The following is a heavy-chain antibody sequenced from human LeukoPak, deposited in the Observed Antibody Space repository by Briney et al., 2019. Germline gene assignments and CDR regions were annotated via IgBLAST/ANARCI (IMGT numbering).Heavy chain of an antibody. CDR3: ARGVAVAGGYYYYGMDV. CDR1: GYTFTSYD. J-gene: IGHJ6*02. V-gene: IGHV1-8*01. D-gene: IGHD6-19*01. Sequence: GASVKVSCKASGYTFTSYDINWVRQATGQGLEWIGWMNPNSGNTGYAQKFQGRVTMTRNTSISTAYMELSSLRSEDTAVYYCARGVAVAGGYYYYGMDVWGQGTTVTVSS. CDR2: MNPNSGNT.